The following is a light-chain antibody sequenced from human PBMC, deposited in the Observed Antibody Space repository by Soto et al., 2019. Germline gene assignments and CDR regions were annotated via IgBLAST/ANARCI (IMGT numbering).Light chain of an antibody. CDR2: DAS. CDR1: QSISSW. CDR3: QQYNSYSKT. V-gene: IGKV1-5*01. Sequence: DIQMTQSPSTLSASVGYRVTITWRASQSISSWLAWYQQKPGKAPKLLIYDASSLESGVPSRFSGSGSGTEFTLTISSLQPDDFATYYCQQYNSYSKTFGQGTKV. J-gene: IGKJ1*01.